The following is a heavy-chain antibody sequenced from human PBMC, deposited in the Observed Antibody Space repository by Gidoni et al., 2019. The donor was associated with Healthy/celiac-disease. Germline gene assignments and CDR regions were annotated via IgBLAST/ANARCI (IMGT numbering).Heavy chain of an antibody. D-gene: IGHD3-22*01. CDR3: ARDITYYYDSSGYHDAFDI. Sequence: QVQLVESGGGVVQPGRSLRLSCAASGVTFSSYAMHWVRQAPGKGLEWVAVISYDGSNKYYADSVKGRFTISRDNSKNTLYLQMNSLRAEDTAVYYCARDITYYYDSSGYHDAFDIWGQGTMVTVSS. CDR2: ISYDGSNK. V-gene: IGHV3-30-3*01. J-gene: IGHJ3*02. CDR1: GVTFSSYA.